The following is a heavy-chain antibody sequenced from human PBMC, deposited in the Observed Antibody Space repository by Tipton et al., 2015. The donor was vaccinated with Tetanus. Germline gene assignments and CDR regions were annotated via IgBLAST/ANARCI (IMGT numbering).Heavy chain of an antibody. V-gene: IGHV1-2*02. Sequence: QVQLVQSGAEVKKPGASVKVSCKASGYTFTGYYMHWVRQAPGQGLEWMGWINPNSGGTNYAQKFQGRVTMTRDTSISTAYMELSRLRSDDTAVYYCARDSNYDYVWGSYRPPHFDYWGQGTLVTVSS. CDR3: ARDSNYDYVWGSYRPPHFDY. J-gene: IGHJ4*02. D-gene: IGHD3-16*02. CDR1: GYTFTGYY. CDR2: INPNSGGT.